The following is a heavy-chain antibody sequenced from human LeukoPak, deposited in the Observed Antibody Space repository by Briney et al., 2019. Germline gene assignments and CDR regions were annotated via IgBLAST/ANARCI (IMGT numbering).Heavy chain of an antibody. D-gene: IGHD3-10*01. J-gene: IGHJ5*02. CDR3: ATSHGSGDYNWFDP. Sequence: SSETLSLTCTVSGGSLSSSSYYWAWIRQPPGKGLEWIGSISYRGSTYYNPSLKSRVTISVDTSKNQLSLKLSSVPAADTAVYYCATSHGSGDYNWFDPWGQGTLVTVSS. CDR1: GGSLSSSSYY. V-gene: IGHV4-39*07. CDR2: ISYRGST.